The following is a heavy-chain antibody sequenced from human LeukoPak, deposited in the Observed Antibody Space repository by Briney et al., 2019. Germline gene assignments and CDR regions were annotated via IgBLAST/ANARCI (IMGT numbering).Heavy chain of an antibody. J-gene: IGHJ6*02. CDR3: AKDLTTASPPVYYYGMDV. CDR2: ISYDGSNK. Sequence: PGGSLRLSCAASGFTFSSYGMHWVRQAPGKGLEGVAVISYDGSNKYYADSVKGRFTIPRDNSKNTLYLQMNSLRAEDTAVYYCAKDLTTASPPVYYYGMDVWGQGTTVTVSS. V-gene: IGHV3-30*18. D-gene: IGHD4-4*01. CDR1: GFTFSSYG.